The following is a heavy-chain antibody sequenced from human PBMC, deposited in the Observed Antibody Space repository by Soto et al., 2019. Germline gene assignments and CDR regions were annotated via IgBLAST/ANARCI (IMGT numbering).Heavy chain of an antibody. CDR2: INPNSGGT. CDR1: GYTFTGYY. CDR3: ARGKAAGDSRVDY. V-gene: IGHV1-2*04. D-gene: IGHD6-13*01. Sequence: ASVKVSCMASGYTFTGYYMHWVRQSPGQGLEWMGWINPNSGGTNYAQKFQGWVTMTRDTSISTAYMELSRLRSDDTAVYYCARGKAAGDSRVDYWGQGTLVTVSS. J-gene: IGHJ4*02.